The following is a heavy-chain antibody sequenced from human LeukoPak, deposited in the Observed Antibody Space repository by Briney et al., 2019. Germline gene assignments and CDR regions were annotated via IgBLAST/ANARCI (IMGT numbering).Heavy chain of an antibody. J-gene: IGHJ4*02. CDR2: INGDGTTI. Sequence: PGGSLRLSCVASGFTFSGSWMHWVRQAPGKGLVWVSRINGDGTTINYADSVKGRFTISRDDAKSTLYLQMNSLRAEDMAVYYCARAGYYRFDYWGQGILVTVSS. V-gene: IGHV3-74*01. CDR3: ARAGYYRFDY. D-gene: IGHD4-17*01. CDR1: GFTFSGSW.